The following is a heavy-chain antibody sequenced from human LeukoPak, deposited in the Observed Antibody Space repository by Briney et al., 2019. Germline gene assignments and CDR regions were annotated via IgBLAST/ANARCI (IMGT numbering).Heavy chain of an antibody. Sequence: SETLSLTCTVSGGSISSYYWSWIRQPPGKGLEWIGYIYYSGSTNYNPSLKRRVTISVDTSKNQFSLKLSSVTAADTAVYYCARLPYSGGFDPWGQGTLVTVSS. J-gene: IGHJ5*02. CDR3: ARLPYSGGFDP. CDR1: GGSISSYY. V-gene: IGHV4-59*01. D-gene: IGHD4-11*01. CDR2: IYYSGST.